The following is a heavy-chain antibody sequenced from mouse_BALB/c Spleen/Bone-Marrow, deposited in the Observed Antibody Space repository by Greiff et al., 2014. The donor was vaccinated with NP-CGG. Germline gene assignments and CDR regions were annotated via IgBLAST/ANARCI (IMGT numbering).Heavy chain of an antibody. J-gene: IGHJ1*01. CDR1: GYTFRNYW. V-gene: IGHV1-9*01. CDR2: MLPGSGST. CDR3: ARVIYWYLDV. Sequence: QVQLQQSGAELMKPGASVKISCMATGYTFRNYWIEWVKQRPGHGLEWIGEMLPGSGSTDYNENFKGKATFTADTSSNTAYMQLGSLTSADSAVYYCARVIYWYLDVWGAGTTVTVSS.